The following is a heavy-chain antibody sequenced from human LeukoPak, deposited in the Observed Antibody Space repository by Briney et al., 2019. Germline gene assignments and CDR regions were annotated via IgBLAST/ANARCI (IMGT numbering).Heavy chain of an antibody. CDR3: ARVWGDDVLLWFGELLFDY. Sequence: SETLSLTCTVSGGSISSHYWSWIRQPPGKGLEWIGYIYYSGSTNYSPSLKSRVTISVDTSKNQFSLKLSSVTAADTAVYYCARVWGDDVLLWFGELLFDYWGQGTLVTVSS. D-gene: IGHD3-10*01. V-gene: IGHV4-59*11. CDR2: IYYSGST. CDR1: GGSISSHY. J-gene: IGHJ4*02.